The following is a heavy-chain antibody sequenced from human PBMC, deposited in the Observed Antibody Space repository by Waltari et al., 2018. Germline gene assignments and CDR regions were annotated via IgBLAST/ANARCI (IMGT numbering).Heavy chain of an antibody. J-gene: IGHJ6*04. CDR3: ARAHITVRVLDV. D-gene: IGHD6-6*01. Sequence: QVQLVESGGGLVKPGGSLNLSCVGSAFTFSDYHMNWIRQAPGKGLEWGSGISSSGGATYYVDSVKGRFIISRDSSKNSLYLQMNSLRVEDTAVYFCARAHITVRVLDVWGKGTTVTVSS. V-gene: IGHV3-11*01. CDR2: ISSSGGAT. CDR1: AFTFSDYH.